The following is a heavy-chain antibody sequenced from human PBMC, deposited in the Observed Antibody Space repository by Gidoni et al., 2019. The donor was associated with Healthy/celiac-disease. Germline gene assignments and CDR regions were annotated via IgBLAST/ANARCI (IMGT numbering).Heavy chain of an antibody. V-gene: IGHV3-11*06. CDR2: ISSSRSYP. CDR3: ARTSNYGFDY. CDR1: GFTLSDYY. Sequence: QVQLVESGGGLVKPGGSLRLSCAASGFTLSDYYMRWIRQARGKGLEWVSKISSSRSYPNYADSVKGRFTISRDNAKNSLYLQINSLRAEDTAVYYCARTSNYGFDYWGQGTLVTVSS. J-gene: IGHJ4*02. D-gene: IGHD3-10*01.